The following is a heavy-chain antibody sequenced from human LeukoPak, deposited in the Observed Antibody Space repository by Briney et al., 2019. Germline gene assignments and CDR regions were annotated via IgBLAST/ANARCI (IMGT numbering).Heavy chain of an antibody. J-gene: IGHJ3*02. CDR2: IIPIFGSA. CDR1: GGTFSSYT. CDR3: ASAVGVAPHDAFDI. V-gene: IGHV1-69*05. D-gene: IGHD2-15*01. Sequence: SVKVSCKASGGTFSSYTINWVRQAPGQGLEWMGGIIPIFGSANYAQKFQGRVTMTRDTSTSTVYMELSSLRSEDTAVYYCASAVGVAPHDAFDIWGQGTMVTVSS.